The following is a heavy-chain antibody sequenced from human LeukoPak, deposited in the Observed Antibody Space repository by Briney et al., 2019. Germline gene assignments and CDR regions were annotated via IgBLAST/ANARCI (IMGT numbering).Heavy chain of an antibody. Sequence: PGGSLRLSCAASGFTFSSYWMSWVRQAPGKGLEWVANIKQDGSEKYYVDSVKGRFTISRDNAKNSLYLQMNSLRAEDTAVYYCARDLHGDYAPHVTYWGQGTLVTVSS. CDR2: IKQDGSEK. V-gene: IGHV3-7*01. D-gene: IGHD4-17*01. J-gene: IGHJ4*02. CDR3: ARDLHGDYAPHVTY. CDR1: GFTFSSYW.